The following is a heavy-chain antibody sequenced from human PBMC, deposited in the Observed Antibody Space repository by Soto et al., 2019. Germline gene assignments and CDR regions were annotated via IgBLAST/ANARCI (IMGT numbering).Heavy chain of an antibody. J-gene: IGHJ4*02. CDR2: INQDGSER. D-gene: IGHD3-10*01. V-gene: IGHV3-7*01. CDR3: VKDNRGSY. CDR1: GFTFSTCW. Sequence: EVQLVESGGGLVQPGGSLRLSCAASGFTFSTCWMMWVRQAPGKGLEWVANINQDGSERYYVDSVKGRFTISRDNAKNSLYLQMNSLRAEDTAVYYCVKDNRGSYWGQGTLVTVCS.